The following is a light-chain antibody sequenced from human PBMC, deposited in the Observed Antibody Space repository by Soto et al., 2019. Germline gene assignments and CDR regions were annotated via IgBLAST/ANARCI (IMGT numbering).Light chain of an antibody. CDR1: SSDVGGYNY. V-gene: IGLV2-14*01. J-gene: IGLJ2*01. Sequence: QSALTQPASVSGSPGQSITISCTGTSSDVGGYNYVSWYQHHPGKAPKLMIYEVSNRPSGVSNRFSGSKSGNTASLTISGLHAEDDADYYCSSYTSSSTVVFGGGTKLTVL. CDR3: SSYTSSSTVV. CDR2: EVS.